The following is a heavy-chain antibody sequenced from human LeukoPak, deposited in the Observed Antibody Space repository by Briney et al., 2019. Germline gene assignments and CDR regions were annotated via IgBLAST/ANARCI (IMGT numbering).Heavy chain of an antibody. CDR2: INHSGST. CDR1: GGSFSGYY. V-gene: IGHV4-34*01. Sequence: PSETLSLTCAVYGGSFSGYYWSWIRQPPGKGLEWIGEINHSGSTNYNPSLKSRVTISVDTSKNQFSLKLSSVTAADTAVYYCARQASIWFGELLLDYWGQGTLVTVSS. D-gene: IGHD3-10*01. CDR3: ARQASIWFGELLLDY. J-gene: IGHJ4*02.